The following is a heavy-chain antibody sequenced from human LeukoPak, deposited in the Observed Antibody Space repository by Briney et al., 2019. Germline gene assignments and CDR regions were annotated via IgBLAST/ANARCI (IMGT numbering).Heavy chain of an antibody. CDR1: GGTFSTYA. V-gene: IGHV1-69*13. J-gene: IGHJ3*02. CDR3: AKYYGGNATPAYAFDI. D-gene: IGHD4-23*01. CDR2: IIPIFGTA. Sequence: GASVKVSCKASGGTFSTYAISWVRQAPGQGLEWMGGIIPIFGTANYAQKFQGRVTITADESTSTAYMVLSSLRSEDTAVYYCAKYYGGNATPAYAFDIWGQGTMVTVSS.